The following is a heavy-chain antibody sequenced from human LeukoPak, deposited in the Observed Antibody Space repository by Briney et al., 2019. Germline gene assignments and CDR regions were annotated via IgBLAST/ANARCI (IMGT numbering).Heavy chain of an antibody. CDR3: ASFRTGYSYYFDY. CDR1: GFTFSSSYS. D-gene: IGHD3/OR15-3a*01. Sequence: GGSLRLSCVASGFTFSSSYSLDWVRQAPGKGLEWVSSISSSSSYIYYADSVKGRFTISRDNAKNSLYLQMSSLRAEDTAVYYCASFRTGYSYYFDYWGQGILVTVSS. V-gene: IGHV3-21*01. CDR2: ISSSSSYI. J-gene: IGHJ4*02.